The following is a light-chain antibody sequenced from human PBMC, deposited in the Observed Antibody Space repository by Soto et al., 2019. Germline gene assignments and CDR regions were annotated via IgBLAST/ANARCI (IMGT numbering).Light chain of an antibody. V-gene: IGKV1-5*03. CDR1: QSISSW. CDR3: QQYNSYPYT. CDR2: KAS. J-gene: IGKJ2*01. Sequence: DIQMTQSPSTLSASVGDRVTITCRASQSISSWLAWYQQKPGKAPNLLVYKASSLESGVPARFSGSGFGTEFPLTISSLQPDDFATYYCQQYNSYPYTFGQGTKLEIK.